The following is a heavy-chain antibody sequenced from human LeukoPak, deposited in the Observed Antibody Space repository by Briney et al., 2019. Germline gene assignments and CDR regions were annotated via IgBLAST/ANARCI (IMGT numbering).Heavy chain of an antibody. Sequence: PGGSLRLSCAASGFTFSSYGMHWVRQAPGKGLEWVAFIRYDGSNKYYADSVKGRFTISRGNSKNTLYLQMNSLRAEDTAVYYCAKGTEYYYYYMDVWGKGTTVTVSS. CDR3: AKGTEYYYYYMDV. CDR2: IRYDGSNK. V-gene: IGHV3-30*02. CDR1: GFTFSSYG. J-gene: IGHJ6*03. D-gene: IGHD3/OR15-3a*01.